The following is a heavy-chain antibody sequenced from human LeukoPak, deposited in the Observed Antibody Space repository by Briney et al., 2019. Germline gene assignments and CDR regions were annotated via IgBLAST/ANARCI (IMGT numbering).Heavy chain of an antibody. Sequence: SETLSLTCTVSGGSISSSSYNWGWIRQPPGKGLEWIGSIYHSGSTYYNPSLKSRVTISVDTSKNQFSLKLSSVTAADTAVYYCATSYGSSWYEEYFQHWGQGALVTVSS. CDR1: GGSISSSSYN. D-gene: IGHD6-13*01. V-gene: IGHV4-39*07. CDR2: IYHSGST. CDR3: ATSYGSSWYEEYFQH. J-gene: IGHJ1*01.